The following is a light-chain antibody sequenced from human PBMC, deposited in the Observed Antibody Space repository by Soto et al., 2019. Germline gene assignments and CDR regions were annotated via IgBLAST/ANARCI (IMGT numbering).Light chain of an antibody. CDR3: LQDYNYPHT. V-gene: IGKV1-6*01. Sequence: AIQMTQSPSSLSASVGDRVTITCRASQGIRNALGWYQQKPGKAPKLLIYAASSLQSGVPSRFSGSGSGTDFTLTISSLQPEDFATYYCLQDYNYPHTFGGGNKVEIK. CDR1: QGIRNA. CDR2: AAS. J-gene: IGKJ4*01.